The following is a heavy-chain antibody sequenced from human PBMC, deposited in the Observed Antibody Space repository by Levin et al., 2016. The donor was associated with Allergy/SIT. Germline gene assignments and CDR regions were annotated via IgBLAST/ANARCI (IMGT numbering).Heavy chain of an antibody. CDR3: ARVALYGGANVFDY. V-gene: IGHV3-66*01. CDR1: GFTVSSNY. J-gene: IGHJ4*02. D-gene: IGHD4-23*01. Sequence: GESLKISCAASGFTVSSNYMSWVRQAPGKGLEWVSVIYSGGSTYYADSVKGRFTISRDNSKNTLYLQMNSLRAEDTAVYYCARVALYGGANVFDYWGQGTLVTVSS. CDR2: IYSGGST.